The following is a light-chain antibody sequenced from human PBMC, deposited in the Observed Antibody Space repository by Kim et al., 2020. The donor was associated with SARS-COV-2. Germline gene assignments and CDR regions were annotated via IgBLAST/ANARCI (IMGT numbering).Light chain of an antibody. V-gene: IGLV4-69*01. CDR2: LNSDGSH. Sequence: QLVLTQSPSASASLGASVKLTCTLSSGHSSYAIAWHQQQPEKGPRYLMKLNSDGSHSKGDGIPDRFSCSSSGAERYLTISSLQSEDEADYYCQTWGTGIQVFGGGTQLTVL. CDR3: QTWGTGIQV. CDR1: SGHSSYA. J-gene: IGLJ3*02.